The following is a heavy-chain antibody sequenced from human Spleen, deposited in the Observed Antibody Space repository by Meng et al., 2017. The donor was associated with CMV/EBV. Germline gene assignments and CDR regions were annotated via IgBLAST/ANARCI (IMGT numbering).Heavy chain of an antibody. D-gene: IGHD1-20*01. J-gene: IGHJ5*02. CDR3: AKDRADNWNDEGVVWFDP. CDR1: GFTFSSYG. Sequence: GESLKISCAASGFTFSSYGMHWVRQAPGKGLEWVAFIRYDGSNKYYADSVKGRFTISRDNSKNTLYLQMNSLRAEDTAVYYCAKDRADNWNDEGVVWFDPWGQGTLVTVSS. CDR2: IRYDGSNK. V-gene: IGHV3-30*02.